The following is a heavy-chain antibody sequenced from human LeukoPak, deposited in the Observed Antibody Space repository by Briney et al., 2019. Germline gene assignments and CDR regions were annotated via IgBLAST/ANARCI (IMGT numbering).Heavy chain of an antibody. J-gene: IGHJ5*02. V-gene: IGHV4-39*01. CDR1: GGFISNSNYY. CDR3: ARHAWFDP. Sequence: TSENLSLTCTVSGGFISNSNYYWGWIRQTPGKGLDWIGSIYYSGRTYYNPSLKSRVTISVDTSKNQFSLKLSSVTAADTAVYYCARHAWFDPWGQGTLVTVSS. CDR2: IYYSGRT.